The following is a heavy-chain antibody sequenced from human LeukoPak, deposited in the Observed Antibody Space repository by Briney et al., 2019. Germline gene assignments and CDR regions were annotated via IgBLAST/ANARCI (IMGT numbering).Heavy chain of an antibody. V-gene: IGHV1-2*02. D-gene: IGHD1-26*01. CDR3: ARAPGIVGATMNY. Sequence: GASVKVSCKASGYTFTGYYMHWVRQAPGQGLEWMGWINPNSGGTNYAQKFQGRVTMTRDTSISTAYMELSRLRSDDTAVYYCARAPGIVGATMNYWGQGTWSASPQ. CDR1: GYTFTGYY. J-gene: IGHJ4*02. CDR2: INPNSGGT.